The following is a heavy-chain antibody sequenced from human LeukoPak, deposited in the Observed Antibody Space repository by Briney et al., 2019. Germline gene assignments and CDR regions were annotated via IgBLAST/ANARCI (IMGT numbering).Heavy chain of an antibody. D-gene: IGHD1-26*01. CDR2: INHSGST. Sequence: SETLSLTCAVYGGSFSGYYWSWIRQPPGKGLEWIGEINHSGSTNYNPSLKSRVTISVDTSKNQFSLKLSSVTAADTAVYYCARDSWYYGMDVWGQGTTVTVSS. J-gene: IGHJ6*02. CDR3: ARDSWYYGMDV. V-gene: IGHV4-34*01. CDR1: GGSFSGYY.